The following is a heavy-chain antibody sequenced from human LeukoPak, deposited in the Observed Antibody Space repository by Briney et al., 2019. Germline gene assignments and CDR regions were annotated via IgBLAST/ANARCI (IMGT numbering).Heavy chain of an antibody. J-gene: IGHJ4*02. CDR3: ARHLTKVYDSSGYEDY. V-gene: IGHV4-39*01. Sequence: PSETLSLTCTVSGGSISSSSYYWGWIRQPPGKGLEWIGSIYYSGSTYYNPSLKSRVTISVDTSKNQFSLKLSSVTAADTDVYYCARHLTKVYDSSGYEDYWGQGTLVTVSS. CDR2: IYYSGST. CDR1: GGSISSSSYY. D-gene: IGHD3-22*01.